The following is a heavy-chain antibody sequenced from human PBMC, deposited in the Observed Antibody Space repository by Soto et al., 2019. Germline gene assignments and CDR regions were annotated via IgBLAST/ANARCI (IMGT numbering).Heavy chain of an antibody. CDR1: GFTFSSYA. D-gene: IGHD6-19*01. V-gene: IGHV3-30-3*01. Sequence: QVQLVESGGGVVQPGRSLRLSCAASGFTFSSYAMHWVRQAPGKGLEWVAVISYDGSNKYYADSVKGRFTISRDNSKNSLYLQMNSLRAEDTAVYDCARAESRWPKDPFDIWGQGTMVTVSS. CDR2: ISYDGSNK. J-gene: IGHJ3*02. CDR3: ARAESRWPKDPFDI.